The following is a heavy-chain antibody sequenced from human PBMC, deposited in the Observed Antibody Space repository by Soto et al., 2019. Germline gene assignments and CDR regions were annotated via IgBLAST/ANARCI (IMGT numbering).Heavy chain of an antibody. D-gene: IGHD2-2*01. V-gene: IGHV3-23*01. CDR1: GFTFSSYA. CDR2: ISGSGGST. J-gene: IGHJ4*02. CDR3: AKDESPIHIVVAYYFDY. Sequence: GGSLRLSCAASGFTFSSYAMSWVRQAPGKGLEWVSAISGSGGSTYYADSVKGRFTISRDNSKTTLYLQMNSLRAEDTAVYYCAKDESPIHIVVAYYFDYWGQGTLVTVSS.